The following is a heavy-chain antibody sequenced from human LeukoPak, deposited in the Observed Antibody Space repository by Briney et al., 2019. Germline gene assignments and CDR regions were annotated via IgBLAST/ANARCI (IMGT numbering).Heavy chain of an antibody. CDR1: GFTFSTYW. J-gene: IGHJ4*02. CDR2: IKQDGSAT. Sequence: GGSLRLSCAASGFTFSTYWMNWVRQAPGKGLEWVANIKQDGSATNYVDSVKGRFTISRDNAKNSLYLELNSVTVEDTAMYYCAGGEGYNVTKWGQGTLVTISS. D-gene: IGHD5-18*01. CDR3: AGGEGYNVTK. V-gene: IGHV3-7*04.